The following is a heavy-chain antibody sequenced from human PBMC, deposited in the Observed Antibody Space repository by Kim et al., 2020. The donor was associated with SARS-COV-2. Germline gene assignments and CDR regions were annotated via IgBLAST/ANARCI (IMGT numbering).Heavy chain of an antibody. D-gene: IGHD3-10*01. V-gene: IGHV3-7*01. J-gene: IGHJ4*02. CDR1: GITFISYR. Sequence: GGSLRLSCVASGITFISYRMSWVRQAPGKGLEWVAHIRQDGSETYYVDSVKGRFTISRDNAKNSLYLQMDSLRAEDTALYYCATSPTDFYGSGRYFHFDHWGQGTLVTVSS. CDR2: IRQDGSET. CDR3: ATSPTDFYGSGRYFHFDH.